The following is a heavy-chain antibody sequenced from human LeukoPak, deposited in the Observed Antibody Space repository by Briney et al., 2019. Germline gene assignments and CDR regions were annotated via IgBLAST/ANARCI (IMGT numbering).Heavy chain of an antibody. Sequence: GGSLRLSCAASGFTFSSYEMNWVRQAPGKGLEWVSYISSSGSTIYYADSVKGRFIISRDNAKNSLYLQMNSLRAEDTAVYYCARGLVDSSGYYYLLNWFDPWGQGTLVTVSS. CDR2: ISSSGSTI. CDR1: GFTFSSYE. D-gene: IGHD3-22*01. J-gene: IGHJ5*02. CDR3: ARGLVDSSGYYYLLNWFDP. V-gene: IGHV3-48*03.